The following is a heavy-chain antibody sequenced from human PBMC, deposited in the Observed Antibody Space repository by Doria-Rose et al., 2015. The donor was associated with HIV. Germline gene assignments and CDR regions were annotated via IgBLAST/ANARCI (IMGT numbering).Heavy chain of an antibody. D-gene: IGHD1-26*01. CDR2: IFKTGTS. V-gene: IGHV4-59*02. CDR3: ARVLSGTYDY. J-gene: IGHJ4*02. Sequence: QVQLQESGPGLVKPSETLSLTCSVSGGSVSHYYWSWIRQPPGKGLEYIGDIFKTGTSNYIHSLKSRVSISIDTSKNKFSLRLSSVTAADTAVYYCARVLSGTYDYWGQGPLVTVSS. CDR1: GGSVSHYY.